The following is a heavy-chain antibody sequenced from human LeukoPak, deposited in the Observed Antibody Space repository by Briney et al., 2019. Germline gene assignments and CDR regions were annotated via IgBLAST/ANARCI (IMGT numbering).Heavy chain of an antibody. CDR2: INPSGGST. Sequence: ASVKVSCKASGYTFTSYYMHWVRQAPGQGLEWMGIINPSGGSTSYAQKFQGRVTMTRDTSTSTVYMELSSLRSEDTAVYYCAREASSPNYYDSSGHFDYWGRGTLVTVSS. D-gene: IGHD3-22*01. J-gene: IGHJ4*02. CDR3: AREASSPNYYDSSGHFDY. CDR1: GYTFTSYY. V-gene: IGHV1-46*01.